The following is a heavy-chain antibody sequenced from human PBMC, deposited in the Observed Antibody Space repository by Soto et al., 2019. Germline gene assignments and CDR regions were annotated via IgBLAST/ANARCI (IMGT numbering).Heavy chain of an antibody. CDR1: GYSFTSYW. Sequence: GESLKISCKGCGYSFTSYWIGGVRQMPGKGLEWMGIIYPGDSDTRYSPSFQGQVTISADKSISTAYLQWSSLKASDTAMYYCARSSSPPSYYYYGMDVWGQGTTVTVSS. CDR3: ARSSSPPSYYYYGMDV. J-gene: IGHJ6*02. D-gene: IGHD6-13*01. CDR2: IYPGDSDT. V-gene: IGHV5-51*01.